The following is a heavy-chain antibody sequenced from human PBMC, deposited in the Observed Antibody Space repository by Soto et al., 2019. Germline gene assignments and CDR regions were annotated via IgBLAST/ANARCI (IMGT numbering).Heavy chain of an antibody. CDR3: ARAERPYDSSGYFLDY. Sequence: SVKVSCKASGGTFSSYAISWVRQAPGQGLEWMGGIIPIFGTANYAQKFQGRVTITADEPTSTAYMELSSLRSEDTAVYYCARAERPYDSSGYFLDYWGQGTLVTVSS. D-gene: IGHD3-22*01. CDR2: IIPIFGTA. CDR1: GGTFSSYA. J-gene: IGHJ4*02. V-gene: IGHV1-69*13.